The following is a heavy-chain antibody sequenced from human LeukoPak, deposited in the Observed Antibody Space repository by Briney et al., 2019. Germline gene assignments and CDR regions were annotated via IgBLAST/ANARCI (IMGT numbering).Heavy chain of an antibody. Sequence: ASVKVSCKASGYTFTYYGITWVRQAPGQGLEWLGWISAYTGNTNYAQKFQGRVTMTTDASTSTGYMELRSLRSDDTAVYFCATSLLWFGERIFDFWGQGTLVTVSS. J-gene: IGHJ4*02. CDR1: GYTFTYYG. CDR2: ISAYTGNT. CDR3: ATSLLWFGERIFDF. V-gene: IGHV1-18*01. D-gene: IGHD3-10*01.